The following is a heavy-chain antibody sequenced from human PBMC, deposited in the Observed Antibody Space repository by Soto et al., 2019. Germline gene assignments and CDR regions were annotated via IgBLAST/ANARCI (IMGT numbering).Heavy chain of an antibody. J-gene: IGHJ4*02. CDR3: ARDKITGLFDY. CDR1: GGSISSGGYY. D-gene: IGHD2-8*02. CDR2: IYYSGST. Sequence: SETLSLTCTVSGGSISSGGYYWIWIRQHPGKGLEWIGYIYYSGSTYYNPSLKSRVTISVDTSKNQFSLKLTSVTAADTAVYYCARDKITGLFDYWGQGTLVT. V-gene: IGHV4-31*03.